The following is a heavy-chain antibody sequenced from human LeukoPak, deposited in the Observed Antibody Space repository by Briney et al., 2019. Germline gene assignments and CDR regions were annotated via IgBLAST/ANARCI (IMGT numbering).Heavy chain of an antibody. D-gene: IGHD1-26*01. Sequence: PSKTLSLTCTASGCTISSYYWSWIRQPPGKGLEWIGYIYYSGSTNYNPSLKSRVTISVDTSKNQFSLKLSSVTAADTAVYYCARGDSGSYTYWGQGTLVTVSS. J-gene: IGHJ4*02. V-gene: IGHV4-59*01. CDR1: GCTISSYY. CDR3: ARGDSGSYTY. CDR2: IYYSGST.